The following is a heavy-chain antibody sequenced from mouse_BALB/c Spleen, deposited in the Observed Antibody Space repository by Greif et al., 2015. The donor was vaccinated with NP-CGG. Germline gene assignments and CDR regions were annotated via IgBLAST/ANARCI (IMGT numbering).Heavy chain of an antibody. CDR3: ARELTGFAY. V-gene: IGHV3-8*02. CDR2: IRYNCST. J-gene: IGHJ3*01. D-gene: IGHD4-1*01. CDR1: GDSITSGY. Sequence: EVMLVESGPSLVKPSHTLFLTCSVTGDSITSGYWNWLRRFPGNKLAYMGYIRYNCSTYYNPSLKSRISISRDKSKNXDYLQLNSVNDEDATTYYSARELTGFAYWGQGTLVSVSA.